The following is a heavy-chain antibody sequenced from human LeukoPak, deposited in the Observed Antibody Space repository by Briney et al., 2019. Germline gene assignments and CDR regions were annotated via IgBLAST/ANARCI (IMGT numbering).Heavy chain of an antibody. J-gene: IGHJ4*02. Sequence: GSSVKVSCKASGGTFSRFGVSWVRQAPGQGPEWMGRIIPLLGTSDYAQKFQGRVTISADTSTNTAYMALHTLTSEDTAIYFCARDGDDDVFNGFLKYWGQGSLVTVSS. CDR2: IIPLLGTS. CDR1: GGTFSRFG. V-gene: IGHV1-69*04. CDR3: ARDGDDDVFNGFLKY. D-gene: IGHD3-9*01.